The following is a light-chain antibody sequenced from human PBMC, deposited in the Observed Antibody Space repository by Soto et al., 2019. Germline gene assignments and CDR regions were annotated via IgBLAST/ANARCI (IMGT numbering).Light chain of an antibody. CDR3: QQYGSSTRP. CDR2: GAS. CDR1: QSITSTY. Sequence: EIVLRQSPGTLSLSPGERASLSCRARQSITSTYLLWYQQKPGQAPRVXIYGASSRATDIPDMFSGSGAGTDFTLTISRLEPEDFAVYYCQQYGSSTRPFGGGTNVDIK. J-gene: IGKJ4*01. V-gene: IGKV3-20*01.